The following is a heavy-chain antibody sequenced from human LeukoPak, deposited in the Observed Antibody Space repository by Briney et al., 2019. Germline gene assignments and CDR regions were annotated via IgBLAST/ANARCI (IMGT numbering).Heavy chain of an antibody. CDR3: ARDATLNSFDF. V-gene: IGHV1-46*01. D-gene: IGHD2-15*01. CDR1: GYTFTKYY. Sequence: ASVKVSCKASGYTFTKYYIHWVRQAPGQGLEWMGRVNPSGGSTTYAQKFQGRVTMTRDTSTSTLYMELSSLRSEGTAVYYCARDATLNSFDFWGQGTLVTVSS. CDR2: VNPSGGST. J-gene: IGHJ4*02.